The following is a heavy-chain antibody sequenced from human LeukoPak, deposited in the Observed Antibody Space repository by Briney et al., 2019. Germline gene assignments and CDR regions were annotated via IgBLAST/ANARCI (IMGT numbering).Heavy chain of an antibody. V-gene: IGHV3-23*01. CDR2: ISGSGGST. CDR1: GFTFSSYG. J-gene: IGHJ6*03. CDR3: AKDGTHYYDSSHMDV. Sequence: GGSLRLSCAASGFTFSSYGMSWVRQAPGKGLEWVSAISGSGGSTYYADSVKGRFTISRDDSKNTLYLQMNSLRAEDTAVYYCAKDGTHYYDSSHMDVWGKGTTVTISS. D-gene: IGHD3-22*01.